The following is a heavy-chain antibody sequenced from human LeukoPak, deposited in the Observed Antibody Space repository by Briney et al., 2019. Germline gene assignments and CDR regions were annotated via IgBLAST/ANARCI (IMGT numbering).Heavy chain of an antibody. D-gene: IGHD6-13*01. J-gene: IGHJ4*02. Sequence: ASVKVSCKTSGYTFTNYGITWVRQAPGQGPEWIGCISPYRSDTNYTQKFQDRVTMTTNTSTSTAYLDLTTLRSDDTAVYYCARGTGYPPYYFDSWGQGTLVTVSS. CDR3: ARGTGYPPYYFDS. V-gene: IGHV1-18*01. CDR2: ISPYRSDT. CDR1: GYTFTNYG.